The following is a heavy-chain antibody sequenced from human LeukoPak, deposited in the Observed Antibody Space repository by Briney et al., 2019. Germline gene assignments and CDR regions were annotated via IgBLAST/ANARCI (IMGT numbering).Heavy chain of an antibody. Sequence: SETLSLTCSVSGDSMSGQWWSCVRQTAGKGLQWIGRINTSGHTDYSPSLKSRVTMSLDTSKNQFSLRLTSVTAADTAVYYCASSPRGTEYFHHWGQGTLVTVSS. CDR1: GDSMSGQW. D-gene: IGHD3-10*01. V-gene: IGHV4-4*07. CDR2: INTSGHT. CDR3: ASSPRGTEYFHH. J-gene: IGHJ1*01.